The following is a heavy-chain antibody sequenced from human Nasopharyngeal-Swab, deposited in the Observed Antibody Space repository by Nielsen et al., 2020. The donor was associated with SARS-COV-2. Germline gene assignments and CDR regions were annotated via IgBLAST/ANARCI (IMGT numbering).Heavy chain of an antibody. V-gene: IGHV3-21*01. CDR1: GFTFSSYT. Sequence: GESLKISCAASGFTFSSYTMNWVRQAPGKGLEWVSSISSSSSYIYYTDSVKGRFTISRDNSKNTLYLQMNSLRAEDTAVYYCARDTSVDIVLLYYSMDVWGQGTTVTVSS. D-gene: IGHD5-12*01. CDR3: ARDTSVDIVLLYYSMDV. CDR2: ISSSSSYI. J-gene: IGHJ6*02.